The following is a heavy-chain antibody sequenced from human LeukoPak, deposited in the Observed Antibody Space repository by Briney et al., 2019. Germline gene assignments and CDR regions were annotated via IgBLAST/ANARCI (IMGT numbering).Heavy chain of an antibody. CDR1: GFTFTSYS. Sequence: GGSLRLSCAASGFTFTSYSMNWVRQAPGKGLEWVSTISGGGGSTYYADSVKGRFTISRDNSKNTLYLQVNSLRAEDTAVYYCAKDIWYYYDSSGYNDYWGQGTLVTVSS. CDR2: ISGGGGST. CDR3: AKDIWYYYDSSGYNDY. V-gene: IGHV3-23*01. J-gene: IGHJ4*02. D-gene: IGHD3-22*01.